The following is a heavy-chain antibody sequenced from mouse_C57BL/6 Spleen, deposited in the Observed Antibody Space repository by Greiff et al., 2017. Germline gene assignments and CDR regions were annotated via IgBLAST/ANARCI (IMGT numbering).Heavy chain of an antibody. CDR1: GFTFSSYG. CDR2: ISSGGSYT. D-gene: IGHD1-1*01. V-gene: IGHV5-6*02. CDR3: ARLSIYYGSSPYYFDD. Sequence: DVMLVESGGDLVKPGGSLKLSCAASGFTFSSYGMSWVRQTPDKRLEWVATISSGGSYTYYPDSVKGRFTISRDNAKNTLYLQMSSLKSEDTAMYYCARLSIYYGSSPYYFDDWGQGTTRTVSS. J-gene: IGHJ2*01.